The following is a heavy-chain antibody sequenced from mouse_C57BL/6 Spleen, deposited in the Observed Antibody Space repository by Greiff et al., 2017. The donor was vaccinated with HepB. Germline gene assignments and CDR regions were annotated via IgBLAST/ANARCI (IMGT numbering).Heavy chain of an antibody. J-gene: IGHJ2*01. CDR3: ARRGVSYGNYGYYFDY. CDR1: GYAFTNYL. CDR2: INPGSGGT. V-gene: IGHV1-54*01. Sequence: VQLQQSGAELVRPGTSVKVSCKASGYAFTNYLIEWVKQRPGQGLEWIGVINPGSGGTNYNEKFKGKATLTADKSSSTAYMQLSSLTSEDSAVYFGARRGVSYGNYGYYFDYWGQGTTLTVSS. D-gene: IGHD2-10*02.